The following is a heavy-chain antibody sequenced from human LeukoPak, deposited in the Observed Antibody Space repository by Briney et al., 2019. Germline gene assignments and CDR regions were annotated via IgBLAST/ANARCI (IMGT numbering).Heavy chain of an antibody. Sequence: SETLSLTCTVSGGSISSYYWSWIRQPPGKGLEWIGYIYYSGSTNYNPSLKSRVTISVDTSKNQFSLKLSSVTAADTAVYYCARTYCSSTSCYEDWFDPWGQGTLVTVFS. V-gene: IGHV4-59*01. CDR2: IYYSGST. D-gene: IGHD2-2*01. J-gene: IGHJ5*02. CDR1: GGSISSYY. CDR3: ARTYCSSTSCYEDWFDP.